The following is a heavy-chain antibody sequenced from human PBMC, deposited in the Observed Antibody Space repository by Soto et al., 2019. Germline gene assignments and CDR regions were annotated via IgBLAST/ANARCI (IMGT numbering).Heavy chain of an antibody. CDR2: IFYSGST. CDR1: GCSINSGGYY. Sequence: PSDTLSLTCTVSGCSINSGGYYWSWFRQHPGRGLEWIGYIFYSGSTYYNPSLKSRVTISVDTSKNHFSLRLSSVTVADTAVYYCASASSYDFSHLAYWGQGTLVTVSS. D-gene: IGHD3-3*01. J-gene: IGHJ4*02. CDR3: ASASSYDFSHLAY. V-gene: IGHV4-31*03.